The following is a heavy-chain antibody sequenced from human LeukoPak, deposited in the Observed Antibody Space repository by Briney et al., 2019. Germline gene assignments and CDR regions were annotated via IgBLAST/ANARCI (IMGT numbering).Heavy chain of an antibody. V-gene: IGHV3-48*04. CDR1: GITLSRYS. CDR2: ITSDSRTI. J-gene: IGHJ4*02. D-gene: IGHD3-10*01. CDR3: ARDLDYYGLDY. Sequence: GGSLRLSCAASGITLSRYSMTWVRQAPGKGLEWVSYITSDSRTIYYADSVKGRFTISRNNAKNSLYLQMDSLRADDTAVYYCARDLDYYGLDYWGQGTLVTVSS.